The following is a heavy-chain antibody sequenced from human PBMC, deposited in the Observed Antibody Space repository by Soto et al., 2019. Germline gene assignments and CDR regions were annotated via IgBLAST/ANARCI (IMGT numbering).Heavy chain of an antibody. D-gene: IGHD1-1*01. CDR3: ATGRGNWNYVGY. V-gene: IGHV1-24*01. J-gene: IGHJ4*02. Sequence: ASVKVSCKVSGYTLTELSMHWVRQAPGKGLEWMGGFDPEEGETIYAQKFQGRVTMTEDTSTDTAYMELSSLRSEDTAVYYCATGRGNWNYVGYWGQGTLVTVSS. CDR1: GYTLTELS. CDR2: FDPEEGET.